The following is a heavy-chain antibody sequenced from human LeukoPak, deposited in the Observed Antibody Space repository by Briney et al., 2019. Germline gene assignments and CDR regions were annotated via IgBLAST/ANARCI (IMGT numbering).Heavy chain of an antibody. J-gene: IGHJ4*02. CDR3: ARKVYSFDVFDY. V-gene: IGHV4-59*01. D-gene: IGHD2-15*01. Sequence: SETLSLTCTVSGGSISSYYWSWIRQPPGKALEWIGYIFYSGTANYHPSLKSRVTISIDTSENQFSLKLSSVTAADTAVYYCARKVYSFDVFDYWGQGTLVTVSS. CDR2: IFYSGTA. CDR1: GGSISSYY.